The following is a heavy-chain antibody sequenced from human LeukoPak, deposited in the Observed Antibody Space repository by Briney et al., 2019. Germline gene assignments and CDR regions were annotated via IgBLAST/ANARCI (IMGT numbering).Heavy chain of an antibody. CDR1: GGSLSSYY. V-gene: IGHV4-59*01. Sequence: SETLSLTCSVSGGSLSSYYWSWVRQAPGKGLEWIGYVYHSGSTRYNPSLESRVSISLDTPKNQFSLKPNSVTAADTAVYYCARTIMQLEDRDYYYYMDVWGRGATVAVSS. D-gene: IGHD6-13*01. J-gene: IGHJ6*03. CDR2: VYHSGST. CDR3: ARTIMQLEDRDYYYYMDV.